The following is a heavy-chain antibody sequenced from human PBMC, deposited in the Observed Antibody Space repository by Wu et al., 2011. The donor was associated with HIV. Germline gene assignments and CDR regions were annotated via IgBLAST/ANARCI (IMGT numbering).Heavy chain of an antibody. J-gene: IGHJ4*02. CDR3: ARDPPGYPYYFDY. CDR2: IRTYNGET. CDR1: GYTFTSYG. D-gene: IGHD5-12*01. V-gene: IGHV1-18*01. Sequence: QVQLVQSGAEVKKPGASVKVSCEASGYTFTSYGISWVRQAPGQGLEWIGWIRTYNGETNYAQNLQGRVTVTTDTSTSTVYMEVRSLRSDDTAVYYCARDPPGYPYYFDYWGQGTLVTVSS.